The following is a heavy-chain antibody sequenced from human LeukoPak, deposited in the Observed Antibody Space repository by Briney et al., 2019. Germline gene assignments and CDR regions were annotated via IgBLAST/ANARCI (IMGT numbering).Heavy chain of an antibody. CDR1: GFTFSSYG. V-gene: IGHV3-30*18. D-gene: IGHD2-2*01. CDR2: ISYDGSNK. Sequence: GGSLRLSCAASGFTFSSYGMHGVRQAPGKGREGVAVISYDGSNKYYADSVKDRFTISRDNSKNTLYLQMNSLRAEETAVYYCAKDFYVVVPAATYYYGMDVWGQGTTVTVSS. CDR3: AKDFYVVVPAATYYYGMDV. J-gene: IGHJ6*02.